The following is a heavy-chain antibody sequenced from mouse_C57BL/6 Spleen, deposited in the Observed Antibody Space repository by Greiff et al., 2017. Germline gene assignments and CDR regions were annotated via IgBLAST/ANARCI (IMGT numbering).Heavy chain of an antibody. CDR3: ARLYDGYPHAMDY. CDR1: GYTFTSYT. J-gene: IGHJ4*01. CDR2: INPSSGYT. Sequence: VMLVESGAELARPGASVKMSCKASGYTFTSYTMHWVKQRPGQGLEWIGYINPSSGYTKYNQKFKDKATLTADKSSSTAYMQLSSLTSEDSAVYYCARLYDGYPHAMDYWGQGTSVTVAS. V-gene: IGHV1-4*01. D-gene: IGHD2-3*01.